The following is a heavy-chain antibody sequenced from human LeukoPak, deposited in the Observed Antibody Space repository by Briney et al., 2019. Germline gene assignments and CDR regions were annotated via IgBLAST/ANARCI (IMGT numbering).Heavy chain of an antibody. CDR3: ASEIAAAGTSVLAY. CDR1: GYTFTSYY. Sequence: ASVKVSRKASGYTFTSYYMHWVRQAPGQGLEWMGIINPSGGSTSYAQKFQGRVTMTRDMSTSTVYMELSSLRSEDTAVYYCASEIAAAGTSVLAYWGQGTLVTVSS. V-gene: IGHV1-46*01. CDR2: INPSGGST. J-gene: IGHJ4*02. D-gene: IGHD6-13*01.